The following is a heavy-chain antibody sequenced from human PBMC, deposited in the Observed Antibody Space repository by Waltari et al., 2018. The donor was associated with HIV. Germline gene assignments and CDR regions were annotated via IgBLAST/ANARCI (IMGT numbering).Heavy chain of an antibody. V-gene: IGHV6-1*01. Sequence: HLQQSGPGLVKPSQTLSLTCAISGDSVSSNNAAWNWIRQSPSRGLEWLGRTYYRSKWYHDYAVAMKSRITINPDTSKNQFSLQVNSVTPEDTAVYYCVRSHAGPYEYYIRDVWGQGTTVTVSS. D-gene: IGHD5-12*01. CDR2: TYYRSKWYH. CDR1: GDSVSSNNAA. CDR3: VRSHAGPYEYYIRDV. J-gene: IGHJ6*02.